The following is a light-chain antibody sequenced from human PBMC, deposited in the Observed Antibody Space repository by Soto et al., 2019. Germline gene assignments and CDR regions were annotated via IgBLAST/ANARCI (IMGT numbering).Light chain of an antibody. CDR3: QRYNSNSRT. J-gene: IGKJ1*01. V-gene: IGKV1-5*01. CDR2: DAS. CDR1: QNVANW. Sequence: DIQMTQSPSTLSASVGDRVTITCRASQNVANWVAWYQQKPGKAPKFLIYDASNLESGDTSRFSGRGSGTEFTLTIGSLQLDDFATYCRQRYNSNSRTFGQGPRV.